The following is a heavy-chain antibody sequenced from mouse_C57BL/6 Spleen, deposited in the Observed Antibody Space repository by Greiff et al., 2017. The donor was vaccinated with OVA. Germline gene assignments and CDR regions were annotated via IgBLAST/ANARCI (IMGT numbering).Heavy chain of an antibody. Sequence: VHVKQSGPELVKPGASVKMSCKASGYTFTDYNMHWVKQSHGKSLEWIGYINPNNGGTSYNQKFKGKATLTVNKSSSTAYMELRSLTSEDSAVYYCARRKYDYDDYWGQGTTLTVSS. D-gene: IGHD2-4*01. CDR2: INPNNGGT. CDR1: GYTFTDYN. CDR3: ARRKYDYDDY. J-gene: IGHJ2*01. V-gene: IGHV1-22*01.